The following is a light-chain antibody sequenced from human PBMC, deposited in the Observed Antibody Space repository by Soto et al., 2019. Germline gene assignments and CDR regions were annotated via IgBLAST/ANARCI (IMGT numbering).Light chain of an antibody. CDR2: GAS. J-gene: IGKJ1*01. CDR3: QQYNNWPRT. V-gene: IGKV3-15*01. Sequence: IVMTHSPTTLSVSPGGSSTLPCRASQSVSTNLAWYQQKPGQVPRVIIYGASTRATEIPARFSGSGSGTEFNLTIDSLQSEDFAVYYCQQYNNWPRTFGQGTKVDIK. CDR1: QSVSTN.